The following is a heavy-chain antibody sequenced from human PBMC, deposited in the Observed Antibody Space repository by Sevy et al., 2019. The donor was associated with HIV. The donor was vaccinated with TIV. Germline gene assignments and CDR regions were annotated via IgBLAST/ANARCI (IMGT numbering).Heavy chain of an antibody. CDR1: GYSFATNW. Sequence: GESLKISCKGSGYSFATNWIGWVRQMPGKGLEWMGVIYPGDSDTRYSPSFQGQVTISADKSISTAYLQWSSLKASDTAMYYCARLTSLVSDFDYWVQGTLVTVSS. D-gene: IGHD6-13*01. V-gene: IGHV5-51*01. J-gene: IGHJ4*02. CDR3: ARLTSLVSDFDY. CDR2: IYPGDSDT.